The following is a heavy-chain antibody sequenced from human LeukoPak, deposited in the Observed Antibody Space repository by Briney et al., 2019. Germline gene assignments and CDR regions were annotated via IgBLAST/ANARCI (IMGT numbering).Heavy chain of an antibody. CDR3: TRDSGTYNWLDP. V-gene: IGHV3-73*01. J-gene: IGHJ5*02. CDR1: GFTFSGSA. CDR2: IDKKDNFYAT. D-gene: IGHD1-26*01. Sequence: GSLRLSCAASGFTFSGSAIHWVRQSSGKGLEWVGHIDKKDNFYATTSAASVKGRFTISRDDSKNTAYLQMNSLKTEDTALYYCTRDSGTYNWLDPWGQGTLVTVSS.